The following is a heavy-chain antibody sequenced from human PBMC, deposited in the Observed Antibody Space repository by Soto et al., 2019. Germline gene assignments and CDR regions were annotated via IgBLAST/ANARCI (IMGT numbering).Heavy chain of an antibody. V-gene: IGHV1-69*02. CDR2: IIPILGIA. J-gene: IGHJ4*02. CDR3: ATAVIPSPGSSKFTPLNY. CDR1: GGTFSSYT. Sequence: GASVKVSCKASGGTFSSYTISWVRQAPGQGLEWMGMIIPILGIANYAQKFQGRVTITADKSTSTAYMELSSLRSEDTAVYYCATAVIPSPGSSKFTPLNYWGQGTLVTVSS. D-gene: IGHD2-2*01.